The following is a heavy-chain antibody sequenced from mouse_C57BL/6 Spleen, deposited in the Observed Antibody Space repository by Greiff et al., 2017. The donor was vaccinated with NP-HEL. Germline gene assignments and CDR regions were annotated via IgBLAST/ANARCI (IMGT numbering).Heavy chain of an antibody. Sequence: VQLQQSGPELVKPGASVKISCKASGYAFSSSWMNWVKQRPGKGLEWIGRIYPGDGDTNYNGKFKGKATLTADKSSSTAYMQLSSLTSEDSAVYFRARGDYDVGFAYWGQGTLVTVSA. J-gene: IGHJ3*01. CDR3: ARGDYDVGFAY. D-gene: IGHD2-4*01. V-gene: IGHV1-82*01. CDR2: IYPGDGDT. CDR1: GYAFSSSW.